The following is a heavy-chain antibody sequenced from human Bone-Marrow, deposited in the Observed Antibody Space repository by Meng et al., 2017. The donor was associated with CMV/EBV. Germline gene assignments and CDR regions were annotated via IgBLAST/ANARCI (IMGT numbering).Heavy chain of an antibody. CDR2: IYWDDDK. CDR1: GFSLSTSVVG. J-gene: IGHJ4*02. Sequence: HMTLNEYGSSLVDPHTALTLTCNFAGFSLSTSVVGVGWIRQPQGKALEWLALIYWDDDKRYSPSLKSRLTITKDTSKNQVVLTMTNMDPVDTATYYCAHTTIFGVVIDYWGQGTLVTVSS. V-gene: IGHV2-5*02. D-gene: IGHD3-3*01. CDR3: AHTTIFGVVIDY.